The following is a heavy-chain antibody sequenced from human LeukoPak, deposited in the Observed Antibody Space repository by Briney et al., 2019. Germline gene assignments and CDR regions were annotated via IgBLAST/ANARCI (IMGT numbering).Heavy chain of an antibody. CDR3: ARGRSNYYGMDV. J-gene: IGHJ6*02. V-gene: IGHV4-59*01. Sequence: SETLFLTCSVSDGSINSYYWNWIRRPPGKGLEWIGYIYYNGNTNYSPSLKSRVIMSVDTSKNLFSLKVSSVTAADTAVYYCARGRSNYYGMDVWGQGTTVTVSS. CDR1: DGSINSYY. D-gene: IGHD1-26*01. CDR2: IYYNGNT.